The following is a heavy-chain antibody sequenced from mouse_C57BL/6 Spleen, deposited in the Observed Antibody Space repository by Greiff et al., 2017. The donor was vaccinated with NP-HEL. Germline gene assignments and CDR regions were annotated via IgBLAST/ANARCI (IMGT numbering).Heavy chain of an antibody. CDR3: ARGASRFYYAKDY. CDR2: IDPSDSYT. V-gene: IGHV1-69*01. J-gene: IGHJ4*01. D-gene: IGHD3-1*01. CDR1: GYTFTSYW. Sequence: QVQLQQPGAELVMPGASVKLSCKASGYTFTSYWMHWVKQRPGQGLEWIGEIDPSDSYTNYNQKFKGKSTLTVDKSTSTAYMQLSSLTSEDSSVYYCARGASRFYYAKDYWGQVTSVTVSS.